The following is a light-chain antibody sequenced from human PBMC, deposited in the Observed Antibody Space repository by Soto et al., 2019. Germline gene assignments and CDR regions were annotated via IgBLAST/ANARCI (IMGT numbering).Light chain of an antibody. V-gene: IGKV1-39*01. J-gene: IGKJ1*01. Sequence: DIQMTQSPSSLSASLGDRVIITCRASQTISSHLNWYQQKPGKAPNLLVYAASSLQSGVPSRFSGSGSGTDSTLTISRLEPEDFAVYYCQQYGSSWTFGQGTKVDIK. CDR2: AAS. CDR1: QTISSH. CDR3: QQYGSSWT.